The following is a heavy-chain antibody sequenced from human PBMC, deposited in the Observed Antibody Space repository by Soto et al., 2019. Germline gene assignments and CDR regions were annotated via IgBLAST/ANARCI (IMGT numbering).Heavy chain of an antibody. Sequence: GGSLILSCAASGFTFSSYSMNWVRQAPGKGLEWVSSISSSSSYIYYADSVKGRFTISRDNAKNSLYLQMNSLRAEDTAVYYCARVPSGSYAFDIWGQGTMVTVSS. CDR2: ISSSSSYI. CDR1: GFTFSSYS. D-gene: IGHD3-10*01. J-gene: IGHJ3*02. CDR3: ARVPSGSYAFDI. V-gene: IGHV3-21*01.